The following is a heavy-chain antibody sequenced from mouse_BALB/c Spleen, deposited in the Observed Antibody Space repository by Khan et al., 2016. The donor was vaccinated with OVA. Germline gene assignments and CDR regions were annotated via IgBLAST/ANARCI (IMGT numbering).Heavy chain of an antibody. CDR1: GFSLSRYN. CDR3: ARAYYRYDGYYAMDY. D-gene: IGHD2-14*01. V-gene: IGHV2-6-4*01. J-gene: IGHJ4*01. CDR2: IWGGGGT. Sequence: QVQLKQSGPGLVAPSQSLSITCPVSGFSLSRYNIHWVRQPPGKGLEWLGMIWGGGGTDYNSTLKSRLSISKDHSKSQVFLTMNSLQTDDTAMYYCARAYYRYDGYYAMDYWGQGTSVTGSS.